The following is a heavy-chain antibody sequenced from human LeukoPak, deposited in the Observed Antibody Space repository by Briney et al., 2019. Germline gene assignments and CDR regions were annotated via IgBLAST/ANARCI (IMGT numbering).Heavy chain of an antibody. D-gene: IGHD3-10*01. CDR3: ARGHSGGLFDY. Sequence: SETLSLTCAVYGGSFSGYYWSWIRQPPGKGLEWNGEINHSGSTNYNPSLKSRVTISVDTSKNQFSLKLSSVTAADTAVYYCARGHSGGLFDYWGQGTLVTVSS. CDR1: GGSFSGYY. V-gene: IGHV4-34*01. CDR2: INHSGST. J-gene: IGHJ4*02.